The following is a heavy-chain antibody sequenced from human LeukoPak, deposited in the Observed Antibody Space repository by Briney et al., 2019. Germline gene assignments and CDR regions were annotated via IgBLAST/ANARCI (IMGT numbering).Heavy chain of an antibody. CDR2: ISAYNGNT. D-gene: IGHD3-10*01. Sequence: ASVKVSCKASGYTFTSYGISWVRQAPGQGLEWMGWISAYNGNTNYAQKLQGRVTMTTDTSTSTAYMELRSLRSDDTAVYYCARDYDASGSYHNWFDPWGQGTLVTVSS. CDR1: GYTFTSYG. CDR3: ARDYDASGSYHNWFDP. V-gene: IGHV1-18*01. J-gene: IGHJ5*02.